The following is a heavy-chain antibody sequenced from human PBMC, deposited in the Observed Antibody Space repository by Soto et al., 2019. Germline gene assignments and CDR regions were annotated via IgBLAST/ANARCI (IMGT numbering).Heavy chain of an antibody. V-gene: IGHV3-9*01. CDR3: AKDSMVRGVPCMDV. J-gene: IGHJ6*02. CDR2: ISWNSGSI. Sequence: EVQLVESGGGLVQPGRSLRLSCAASGFTFDDYAMHWVRQAPGKGLEWVSGISWNSGSIGYADSVKGRFTISRDNAKNSLYLQMNSLRAEDTALYYCAKDSMVRGVPCMDVWGQGTTVTVSS. D-gene: IGHD3-10*01. CDR1: GFTFDDYA.